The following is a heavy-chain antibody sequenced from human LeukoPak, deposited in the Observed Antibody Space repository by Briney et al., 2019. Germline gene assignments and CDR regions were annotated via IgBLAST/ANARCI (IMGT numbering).Heavy chain of an antibody. CDR1: GCTFTSYY. CDR3: ARAGGPERITMVRGANTGGYYFDY. V-gene: IGHV1-46*01. Sequence: ASVKVSCKASGCTFTSYYMHWVRQAPGQGLEWMGIINPSGGSTSYAQKFQGRVTMTRDTSTSTVYMELSSLRSEDTAVYYCARAGGPERITMVRGANTGGYYFDYWGQGTLVTVSS. CDR2: INPSGGST. J-gene: IGHJ4*02. D-gene: IGHD3-10*01.